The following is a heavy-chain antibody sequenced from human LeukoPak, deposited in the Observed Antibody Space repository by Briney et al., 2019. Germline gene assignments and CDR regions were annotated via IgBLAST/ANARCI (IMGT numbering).Heavy chain of an antibody. CDR3: ARAGVAVAGPLDY. Sequence: PGGSLRLSCAASGFTFTKYWMTWVRQAPGKGLEWIGEIYHSGSTNYNPSLKSRVTISVDKSKNQFSLKLSSVTAADTAVYYRARAGVAVAGPLDYWGQGTLVTVSS. CDR2: IYHSGST. J-gene: IGHJ4*02. V-gene: IGHV4-4*02. D-gene: IGHD6-19*01. CDR1: GFTFTKYW.